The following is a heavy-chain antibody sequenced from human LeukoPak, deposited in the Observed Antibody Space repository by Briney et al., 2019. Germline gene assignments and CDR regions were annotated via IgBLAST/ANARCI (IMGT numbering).Heavy chain of an antibody. V-gene: IGHV3-23*01. CDR2: ISGSGGST. CDR3: ARDEASWYFDL. Sequence: GGSLRLSCAASGFTFSSYSMNWVRQAPGKGLEWVSDISGSGGSTYYADSVKGRFTISRDNSKNTVFLQMNSLRAEDTAIYYCARDEASWYFDLWGRGTLVTVSS. CDR1: GFTFSSYS. J-gene: IGHJ2*01.